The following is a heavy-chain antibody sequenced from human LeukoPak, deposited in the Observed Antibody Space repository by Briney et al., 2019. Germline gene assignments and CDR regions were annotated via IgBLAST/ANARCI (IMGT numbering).Heavy chain of an antibody. V-gene: IGHV3-74*01. CDR1: GFTFSGFW. CDR3: ARRSAAKDAFDI. J-gene: IGHJ3*02. D-gene: IGHD6-25*01. CDR2: INSDGSST. Sequence: PGGSLRLSCAASGFTFSGFWMHWVRQAPGKGLVWVSRINSDGSSTSYADSVKGRFTISRDNAKNTLYLQMNSLGAEDTAVYYCARRSAAKDAFDIWGQGTMVTVSS.